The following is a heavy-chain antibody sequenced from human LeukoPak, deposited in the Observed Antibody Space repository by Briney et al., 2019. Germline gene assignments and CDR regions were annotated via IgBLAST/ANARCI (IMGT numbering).Heavy chain of an antibody. J-gene: IGHJ1*01. CDR2: IYYSGRT. D-gene: IGHD3-22*01. CDR1: GDSVSRNDSY. CDR3: ARRRHYDSSGYLE. Sequence: SETLSLTCTIFGDSVSRNDSYWDWIRQPPGKGLEWIGTIYYSGRTYYSPSLKSRVTLSVDMSNNQFSLTLSSVTAADTALYFCARRRHYDSSGYLEWGQGTLVTVSS. V-gene: IGHV4-39*01.